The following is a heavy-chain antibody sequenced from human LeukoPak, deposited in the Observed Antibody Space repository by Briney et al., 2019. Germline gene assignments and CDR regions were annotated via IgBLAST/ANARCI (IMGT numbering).Heavy chain of an antibody. V-gene: IGHV1-69*05. CDR3: ARLEMWGAVAGQGSNWYFDL. Sequence: SVKVSCKASGGTFSSYAISWVRQAPGQGLEWMGRIIPIFGTANYAQKFQGRVTITTDESTSTAYVELSSLRSEDTAVYYCARLEMWGAVAGQGSNWYFDLWGRGTLVTVSS. CDR1: GGTFSSYA. D-gene: IGHD6-19*01. CDR2: IIPIFGTA. J-gene: IGHJ2*01.